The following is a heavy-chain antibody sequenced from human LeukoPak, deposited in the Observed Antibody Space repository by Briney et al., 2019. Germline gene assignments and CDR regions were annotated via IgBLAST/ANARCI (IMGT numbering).Heavy chain of an antibody. J-gene: IGHJ4*02. Sequence: SSETLSLTCTVSGGSISSYYWSWIRQPPGKGLEWIGYIYCSGSTNYNPSLKSRVTISVDTSKNQFSLKLSSVTAADTAVYYCARQGRRGYSYGLDYWGQGTLVTVSS. V-gene: IGHV4-59*08. CDR2: IYCSGST. CDR1: GGSISSYY. CDR3: ARQGRRGYSYGLDY. D-gene: IGHD5-18*01.